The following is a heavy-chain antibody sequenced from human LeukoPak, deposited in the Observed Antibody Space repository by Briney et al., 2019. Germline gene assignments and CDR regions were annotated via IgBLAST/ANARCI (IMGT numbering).Heavy chain of an antibody. CDR2: ISGSGGST. CDR3: AKQWLDQYFQH. D-gene: IGHD6-19*01. Sequence: GGSLRLSCAASGFTFSSYAMSWVRQAPGNGLEWVSAISGSGGSTYYADSVKGRFTISRDNSKNTLYLQMNSLRAEDTAVYYCAKQWLDQYFQHWGQGTLVTVSS. CDR1: GFTFSSYA. J-gene: IGHJ1*01. V-gene: IGHV3-23*01.